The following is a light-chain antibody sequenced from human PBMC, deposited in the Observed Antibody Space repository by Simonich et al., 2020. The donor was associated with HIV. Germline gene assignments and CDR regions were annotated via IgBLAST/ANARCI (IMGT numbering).Light chain of an antibody. Sequence: DIQMTQSPSSLSASVGDRVTITCRASQSISNYLNWVQQKPGKAPKLLIFAASSLQSGVPSRFSGSGSGTDFTLTISSLQPEDFATYYCQQSYSTPMYTFGQGTKLEIK. CDR3: QQSYSTPMYT. V-gene: IGKV1-39*01. J-gene: IGKJ2*01. CDR1: QSISNY. CDR2: AAS.